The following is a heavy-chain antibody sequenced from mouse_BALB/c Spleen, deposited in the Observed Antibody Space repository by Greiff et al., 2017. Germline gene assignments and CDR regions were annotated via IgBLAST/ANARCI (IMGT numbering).Heavy chain of an antibody. J-gene: IGHJ3*01. CDR3: TSLYGYPFAY. CDR1: GYTFTSYY. CDR2: INPSNGGT. D-gene: IGHD1-2*01. Sequence: QVHVKQSGAELVKPGASVKLSCKASGYTFTSYYMYWVKQRPGQGLEWIGEINPSNGGTNFNEKFKSKATLTVDKSSSTAYMQLSSLTSEDSAVYYCTSLYGYPFAYWGQGTLVTVSA. V-gene: IGHV1S81*02.